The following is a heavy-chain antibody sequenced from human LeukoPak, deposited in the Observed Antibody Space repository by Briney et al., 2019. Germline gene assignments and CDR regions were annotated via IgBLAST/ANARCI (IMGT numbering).Heavy chain of an antibody. CDR1: GDSFSNYY. J-gene: IGHJ4*02. CDR3: ARTRSSIVAVGYFDY. CDR2: VYHSGST. Sequence: SETLSLTCTVSGDSFSNYYWTWIRQPAGKGLEWIGRVYHSGSTYYNPSLKSRVSMSLDTPKSQFSLKLSSVTAADTAVYYCARTRSSIVAVGYFDYWGQGTLVTVSS. D-gene: IGHD6-25*01. V-gene: IGHV4-4*07.